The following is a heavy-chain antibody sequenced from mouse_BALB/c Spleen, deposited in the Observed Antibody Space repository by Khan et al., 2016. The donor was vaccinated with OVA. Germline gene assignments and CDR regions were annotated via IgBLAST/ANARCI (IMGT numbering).Heavy chain of an antibody. D-gene: IGHD1-1*01. CDR2: IWSDGST. CDR1: GFSLTTYG. J-gene: IGHJ4*01. CDR3: ARLCDCYSYHYAMDY. Sequence: QVQLKQSGPGLVAPSQSLSITCTVSGFSLTTYGVHWVRQPPGKGLEWLVVIWSDGSTNYNSVLKSRLSISKDNSKSQVFLKMNSLQTDDTAMYYCARLCDCYSYHYAMDYWGQGTSVTVSS. V-gene: IGHV2-6*02.